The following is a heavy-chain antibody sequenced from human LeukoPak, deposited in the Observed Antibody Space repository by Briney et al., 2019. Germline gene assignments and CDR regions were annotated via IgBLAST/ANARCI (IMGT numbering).Heavy chain of an antibody. CDR2: INPNSGGT. V-gene: IGHV1-2*02. CDR3: ARALGDGYNLRYFQH. D-gene: IGHD5-24*01. J-gene: IGHJ1*01. CDR1: GYTFTGYY. Sequence: ASVKVSCKASGYTFTGYYMHWVRQAPGQGLEWMGWINPNSGGTNYAQKFQGRVTMTRDTSISTAYMELSRLRSDDTAVYYCARALGDGYNLRYFQHWGQGTLVTVSS.